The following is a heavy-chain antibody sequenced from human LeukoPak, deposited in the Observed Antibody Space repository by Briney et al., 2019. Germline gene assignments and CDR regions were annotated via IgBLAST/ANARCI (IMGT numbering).Heavy chain of an antibody. CDR1: DYTFTTCN. CDR2: ISRNNGNR. D-gene: IGHD6-13*01. CDR3: ACQLNEAAGAGDFDY. Sequence: ASVKVSCKASDYTFTTCNIVWARQAPGQGLEWMGWISRNNGNRNYAQRLQGRVTMTTDTTTGTTYMELRSLRSDDTGVYYCACQLNEAAGAGDFDYWGQGTLVTVSS. J-gene: IGHJ4*02. V-gene: IGHV1-18*01.